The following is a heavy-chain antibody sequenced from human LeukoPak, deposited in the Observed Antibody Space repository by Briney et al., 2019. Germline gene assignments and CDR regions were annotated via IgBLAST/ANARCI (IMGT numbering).Heavy chain of an antibody. CDR3: ARDNDYGSGSYYNGAPDAFDI. J-gene: IGHJ3*02. V-gene: IGHV1-69*04. CDR2: IIPILGIA. D-gene: IGHD3-10*01. CDR1: GGTFSSYA. Sequence: GSSVKVSCKASGGTFSSYAISWVRQAPGQGLEWMGRIIPILGIANYAQKFQGRVTITADKSTSTAYMELSRLRSDDTAVYYCARDNDYGSGSYYNGAPDAFDIWGQGTMVTVSS.